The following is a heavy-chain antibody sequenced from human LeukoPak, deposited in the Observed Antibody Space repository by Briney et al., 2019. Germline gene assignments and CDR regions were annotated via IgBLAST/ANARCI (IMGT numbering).Heavy chain of an antibody. J-gene: IGHJ3*02. CDR2: IYYSGST. Sequence: SETLSLTCTVSGGSISSYYWSWIRQPPGKGLEWIGYIYYSGSTNYNPSLKSRVTISVDTSKNQFSLKLSSVAAADTAMYYCARPGREHIVATMGGAFDIWGQGTMVTVSS. CDR3: ARPGREHIVATMGGAFDI. D-gene: IGHD5-12*01. CDR1: GGSISSYY. V-gene: IGHV4-59*01.